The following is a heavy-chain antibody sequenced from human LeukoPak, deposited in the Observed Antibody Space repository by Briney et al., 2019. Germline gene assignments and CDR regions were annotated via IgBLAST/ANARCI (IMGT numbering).Heavy chain of an antibody. Sequence: GRSLRLSCAASGFTFSSYAMHWVRQAPGKGLEWVAVISYDGSKKYYADSVKGRFTISRDNAKNSLYLQMNSLRAEDTAVYYCAKVSRAGEIAARLYWFDPWGQGTLVTVSS. CDR3: AKVSRAGEIAARLYWFDP. CDR2: ISYDGSKK. CDR1: GFTFSSYA. J-gene: IGHJ5*02. V-gene: IGHV3-30*04. D-gene: IGHD6-6*01.